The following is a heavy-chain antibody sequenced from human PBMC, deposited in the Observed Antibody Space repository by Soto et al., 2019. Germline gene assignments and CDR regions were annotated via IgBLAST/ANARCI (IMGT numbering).Heavy chain of an antibody. V-gene: IGHV6-1*01. CDR2: TYYRSKWYN. Sequence: SQTLSLTCAISGDSVSSNSAAWNWIRQSPSRGLEWLGRTYYRSKWYNDYAVSVKSRITISPDTSKNQFPLQLNSVTPEDTAVYYCARDHIVVVPAAIRAFNYYYYGMAVWGQGTTVTLSS. D-gene: IGHD2-2*02. CDR3: ARDHIVVVPAAIRAFNYYYYGMAV. J-gene: IGHJ6*02. CDR1: GDSVSSNSAA.